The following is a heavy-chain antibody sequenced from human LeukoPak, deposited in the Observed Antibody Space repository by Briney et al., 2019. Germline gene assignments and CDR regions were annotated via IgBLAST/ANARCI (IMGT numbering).Heavy chain of an antibody. V-gene: IGHV4-39*01. CDR2: IYYSGST. D-gene: IGHD3-16*01. CDR3: ARSGYDYVWGSYNHYNFDY. J-gene: IGHJ4*02. Sequence: SSETLSLTCTVSGGSISSSSYYWGWIRQPPGKGLEWIGSIYYSGSTYYNPSLKSRVTISVDTSKNQFSLKPSSVTAADTAVYYCARSGYDYVWGSYNHYNFDYWGQGTLVTVSS. CDR1: GGSISSSSYY.